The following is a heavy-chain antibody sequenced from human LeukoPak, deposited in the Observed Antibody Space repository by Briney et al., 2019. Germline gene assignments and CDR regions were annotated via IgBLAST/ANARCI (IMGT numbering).Heavy chain of an antibody. CDR1: GFTFDDYA. CDR2: ISWNSGSI. CDR3: ARGYSGNDYGYYFDY. Sequence: PGRSLRLSCAASGFTFDDYAMHWVRQAPGKGLEWVSGISWNSGSIGYADSVKGRFTISRDNAKNSLYLQMNSLRAEDTAVYYCARGYSGNDYGYYFDYWGQGNLVTVSS. V-gene: IGHV3-9*01. J-gene: IGHJ4*02. D-gene: IGHD5-12*01.